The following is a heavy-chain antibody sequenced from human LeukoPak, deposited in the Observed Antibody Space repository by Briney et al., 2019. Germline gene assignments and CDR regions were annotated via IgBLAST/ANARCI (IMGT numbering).Heavy chain of an antibody. CDR3: ARHPLSWFDP. Sequence: SETLSLTCAVYGGSFSGYYWSWIRQPPGKGLEWIGEINHSGSTNYNPSLKSRVTISVDTSKNQFSLKLSSVTAADTAVYYCARHPLSWFDPWGQGTLVTVSS. CDR1: GGSFSGYY. J-gene: IGHJ5*02. V-gene: IGHV4-34*01. CDR2: INHSGST.